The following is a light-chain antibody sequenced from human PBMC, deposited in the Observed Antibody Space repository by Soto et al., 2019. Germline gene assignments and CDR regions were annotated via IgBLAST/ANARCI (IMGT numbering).Light chain of an antibody. J-gene: IGKJ4*01. CDR2: DSS. CDR1: QSVSSY. Sequence: EIVLTQSPATLSLSPGERATLSCRASQSVSSYLAWYQQKPGQAPRLLIYDSSNSATGIPARFSGSGSGTDFTLTISRLEPEDFAVYYCQQRSNWLTFGGGTKVEMK. V-gene: IGKV3-11*01. CDR3: QQRSNWLT.